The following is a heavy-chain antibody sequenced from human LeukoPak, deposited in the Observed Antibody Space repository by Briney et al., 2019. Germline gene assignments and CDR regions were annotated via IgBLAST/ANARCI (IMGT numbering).Heavy chain of an antibody. CDR3: ARRIAVAGTFYYYYGMDV. CDR1: GGSFSGYY. CDR2: INHSGST. D-gene: IGHD6-19*01. J-gene: IGHJ6*04. V-gene: IGHV4-34*01. Sequence: SETLSLTCVVYGGSFSGYYWSWIRQPPGKGLEWIGEINHSGSTNYNPSLKSRVTISVDTSKNQFSLKLSSVTAADTAVYYCARRIAVAGTFYYYYGMDVWGKGTTVTVSS.